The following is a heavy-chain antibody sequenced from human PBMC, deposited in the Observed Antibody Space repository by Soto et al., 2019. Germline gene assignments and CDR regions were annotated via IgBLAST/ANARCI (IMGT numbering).Heavy chain of an antibody. V-gene: IGHV1-46*01. CDR3: ARGGHVVVVTAALDY. D-gene: IGHD2-21*02. CDR1: GDTFTDYY. CDR2: VNPSGGHT. J-gene: IGHJ4*02. Sequence: QVQLMQSGAEVKKPGASVKVSCKASGDTFTDYYIHWVRQAPGQGLEWMGTVNPSGGHTTYAQHFLGRVTLARDTSPSTLYMELTSLTSAGTAIYYCARGGHVVVVTAALDYWGQGTLVTVSS.